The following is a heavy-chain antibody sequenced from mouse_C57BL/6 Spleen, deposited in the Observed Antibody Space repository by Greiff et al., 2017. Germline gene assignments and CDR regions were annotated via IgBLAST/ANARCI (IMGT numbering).Heavy chain of an antibody. Sequence: QVQLQQSGAELARPGASVKLSCKASGYTFTSYGISWVKQRTGQGLEWIGELYPRSGNTYYNEKFKGKATLTADKSSSTAYMELRSLTSEESSVYFCARYGITTVVAPFAYWGQGTLVTVSA. CDR3: ARYGITTVVAPFAY. D-gene: IGHD1-1*01. CDR1: GYTFTSYG. V-gene: IGHV1-81*01. J-gene: IGHJ3*01. CDR2: LYPRSGNT.